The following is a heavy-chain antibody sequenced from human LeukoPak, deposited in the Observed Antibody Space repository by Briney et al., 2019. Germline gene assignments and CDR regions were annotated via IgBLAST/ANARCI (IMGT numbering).Heavy chain of an antibody. V-gene: IGHV3-21*01. Sequence: PGGSLRLSCAASGFTFSTFGMNWVRQAPGKGLEWVSSISSSSSYIYYADSVKGRFTISRDNAKNSLYLQMNSLRAEDTAVYYCSPGVVGDSSGFADYWGQGTLVTVSS. D-gene: IGHD3-22*01. CDR1: GFTFSTFG. CDR2: ISSSSSYI. CDR3: SPGVVGDSSGFADY. J-gene: IGHJ4*02.